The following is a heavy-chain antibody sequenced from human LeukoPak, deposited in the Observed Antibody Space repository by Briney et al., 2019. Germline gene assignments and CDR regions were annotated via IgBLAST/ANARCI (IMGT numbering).Heavy chain of an antibody. J-gene: IGHJ4*02. CDR3: TRDLQGYFGS. CDR2: IRSKAFGGTT. D-gene: IGHD3-10*01. CDR1: GFTFSNYW. V-gene: IGHV3-49*04. Sequence: PGGSLRLSCAASGFTFSNYWMSWVRQAPGKGLEWVGFIRSKAFGGTTDYAASVKGRFTISRDDSKSIAYLQMNSLITEDTAVYYCTRDLQGYFGSGGPGTLVTVSS.